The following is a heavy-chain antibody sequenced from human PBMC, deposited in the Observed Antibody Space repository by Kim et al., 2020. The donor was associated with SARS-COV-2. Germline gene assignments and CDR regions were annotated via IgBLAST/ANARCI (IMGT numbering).Heavy chain of an antibody. CDR3: AAPSTVTSPYYYYYGMDV. V-gene: IGHV4-39*01. D-gene: IGHD4-4*01. Sequence: KGRVTISVDTSKNQFSLKLSSVTAADTAVYYCAAPSTVTSPYYYYYGMDVWGQGTTVTVSS. J-gene: IGHJ6*02.